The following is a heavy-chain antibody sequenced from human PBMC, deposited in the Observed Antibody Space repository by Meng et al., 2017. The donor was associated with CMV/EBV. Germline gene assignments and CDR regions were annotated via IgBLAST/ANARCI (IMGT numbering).Heavy chain of an antibody. J-gene: IGHJ6*04. Sequence: ASVKVSCKASGYTFTGYYMHWVRQAPGHGLEWMGWLNPNSGVTKYAQKFQDRVTRTRDTSISTGYMELSRLSSDDTAVYFCAREPPSTIDESSAADGGREGGGKGTKVTVSS. CDR3: AREPPSTIDESSAADGGREG. D-gene: IGHD3-22*01. CDR2: LNPNSGVT. CDR1: GYTFTGYY. V-gene: IGHV1-2*02.